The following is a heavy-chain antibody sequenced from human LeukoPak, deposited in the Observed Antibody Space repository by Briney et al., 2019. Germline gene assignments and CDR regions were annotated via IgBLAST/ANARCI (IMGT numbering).Heavy chain of an antibody. V-gene: IGHV3-30*18. Sequence: PGGSLRLSCAASGFTFSSYGMHWVRQAPGKGLEWVTVISYDGSNKYYADSVKGRFTISRDNSKNTLYLQMNSLRAEDTAVYYCAKDPPAYCGGDCPSDYWGQGTLVTVSS. D-gene: IGHD2-21*02. CDR2: ISYDGSNK. CDR3: AKDPPAYCGGDCPSDY. J-gene: IGHJ4*02. CDR1: GFTFSSYG.